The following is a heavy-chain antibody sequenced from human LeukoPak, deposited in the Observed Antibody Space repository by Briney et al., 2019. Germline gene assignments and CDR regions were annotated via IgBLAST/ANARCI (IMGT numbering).Heavy chain of an antibody. CDR1: GFTFSNYG. Sequence: GMSLRLSCAASGFTFSNYGMHWVRQAPGKGREGVAYIWCEGCREYYGVTVKGRFTISRGISKNTLYLQMNSLRAEDPAVYYCARDLAAARLDFRGQGTLVTVSS. CDR2: IWCEGCRE. V-gene: IGHV3-33*01. J-gene: IGHJ4*02. D-gene: IGHD6-6*01. CDR3: ARDLAAARLDF.